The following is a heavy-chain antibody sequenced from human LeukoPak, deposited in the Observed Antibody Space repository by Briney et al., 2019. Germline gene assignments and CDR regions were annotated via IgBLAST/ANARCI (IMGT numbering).Heavy chain of an antibody. Sequence: AGGSLRLSCAASGFTFDDYTIHWVRQAPGKGLEWVSLISWDGGSTYYADSVKGRFTISRDNSKNSLYLQMNSLRTEDTALYYCAKDMGGAGAPAENAFDIWGQGTMVTVSS. D-gene: IGHD3-16*01. CDR2: ISWDGGST. CDR1: GFTFDDYT. V-gene: IGHV3-43*01. CDR3: AKDMGGAGAPAENAFDI. J-gene: IGHJ3*02.